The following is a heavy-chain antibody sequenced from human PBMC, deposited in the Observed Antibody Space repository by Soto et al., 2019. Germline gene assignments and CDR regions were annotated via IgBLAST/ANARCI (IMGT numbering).Heavy chain of an antibody. Sequence: PGGSLRLSCADSGFTFSNAWMNWVRQAPGKGLEWVGRIKGKIDGGTTDYAAPVKDRFTISRDNSKNTLYLQMNSLRAEDTAVYYCARDVRVGSSGYLYSHHYFDYWGQGTLVTVSA. D-gene: IGHD3-22*01. CDR1: GFTFSNAW. CDR3: ARDVRVGSSGYLYSHHYFDY. J-gene: IGHJ4*02. CDR2: IKGKIDGGTT. V-gene: IGHV3-15*07.